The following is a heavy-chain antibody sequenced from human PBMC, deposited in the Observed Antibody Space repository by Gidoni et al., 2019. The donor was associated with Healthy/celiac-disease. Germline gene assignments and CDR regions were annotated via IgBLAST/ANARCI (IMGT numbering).Heavy chain of an antibody. J-gene: IGHJ4*02. D-gene: IGHD3-22*01. CDR1: GFTFSSYG. CDR2: ISYDGSNK. V-gene: IGHV3-30*18. CDR3: AKDLVGYGPTYYYDSSGLRIDY. Sequence: GFTFSSYGMHWVRQAPGKGLEWVAVISYDGSNKYYADSVKGRFTISRDNSKNTLYLQMNSLRAEDTAVYYCAKDLVGYGPTYYYDSSGLRIDYWGQGTLVTVSS.